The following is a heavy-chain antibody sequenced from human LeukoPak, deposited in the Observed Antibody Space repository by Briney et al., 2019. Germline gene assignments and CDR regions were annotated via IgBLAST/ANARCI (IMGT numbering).Heavy chain of an antibody. V-gene: IGHV4-39*07. CDR1: GSSIIDSSYY. Sequence: SETLSLTCTVSGSSIIDSSYYWGWIRQPPGKGLEWIGNIYYFGTTLHNPSLKSRVTMSVDTSKNQFSLKLSSVTAADTAVYYCARDSHAWYGQYYFDFWGQGALVTVSS. D-gene: IGHD6-13*01. CDR3: ARDSHAWYGQYYFDF. J-gene: IGHJ4*02. CDR2: IYYFGTT.